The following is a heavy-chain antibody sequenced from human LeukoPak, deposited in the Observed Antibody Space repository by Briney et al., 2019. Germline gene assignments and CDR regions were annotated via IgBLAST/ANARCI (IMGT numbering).Heavy chain of an antibody. Sequence: GESLKISCQGSGYSFTTYWIAWVRQIPGRGLEWMGIIYPGDSHIRYSPSFEGQVTISADKSIGTAYLQWSSLKASDTAMYYCSRLAFSYCSGGACSRFDYWGHETLVTVSS. CDR1: GYSFTTYW. V-gene: IGHV5-51*01. J-gene: IGHJ4*01. CDR2: IYPGDSHI. CDR3: SRLAFSYCSGGACSRFDY. D-gene: IGHD2-15*01.